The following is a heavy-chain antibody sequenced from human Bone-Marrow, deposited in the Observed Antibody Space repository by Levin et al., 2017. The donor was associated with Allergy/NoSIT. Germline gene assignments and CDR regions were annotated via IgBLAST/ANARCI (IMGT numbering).Heavy chain of an antibody. V-gene: IGHV3-21*01. CDR2: ISSTSTYI. CDR1: GFTFSSYG. J-gene: IGHJ5*02. D-gene: IGHD4-17*01. CDR3: ARDPRDYGDYVAFDP. Sequence: GGSLRLSCAASGFTFSSYGMNWVRRAPGKGLEWVSSISSTSTYIYYADSVKGRFTISRDNAKNSLYLQMNSLRAEDTAVYYCARDPRDYGDYVAFDPWGQGALVTVSS.